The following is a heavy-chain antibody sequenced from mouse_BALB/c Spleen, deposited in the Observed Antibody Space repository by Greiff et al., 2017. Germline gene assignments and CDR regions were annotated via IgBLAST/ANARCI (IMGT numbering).Heavy chain of an antibody. CDR3: ARYGNYEGNY. V-gene: IGHV1S29*02. CDR2: IYPYNGGT. D-gene: IGHD2-1*01. J-gene: IGHJ2*01. Sequence: VQLQQSGPELVKPGASVKISCKASGYTFTDYNMHWVKQSHGKSLEWIGYIYPYNGGTGYNQKFKSKATLTVDNSSSTAYMELRSLTSEDSAVYYCARYGNYEGNYWGQGTTLTVSS. CDR1: GYTFTDYN.